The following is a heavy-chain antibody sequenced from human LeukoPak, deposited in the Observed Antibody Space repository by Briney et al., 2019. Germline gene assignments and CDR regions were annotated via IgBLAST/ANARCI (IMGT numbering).Heavy chain of an antibody. CDR3: ARDHEDYYGSGSYYPGGCCY. Sequence: ASVKVSRKASGYTFPRYGIGWVRQAPGQGLEWMGWISAYNGNTNYAQKLLGRVTMTTDTSTSTAYMERMSLRSDDTAVYYCARDHEDYYGSGSYYPGGCCYWGKGTLVTVSS. CDR2: ISAYNGNT. V-gene: IGHV1-18*01. D-gene: IGHD3-10*01. CDR1: GYTFPRYG. J-gene: IGHJ4*02.